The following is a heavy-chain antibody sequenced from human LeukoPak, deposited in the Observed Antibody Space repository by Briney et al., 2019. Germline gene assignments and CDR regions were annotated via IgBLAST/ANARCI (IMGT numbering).Heavy chain of an antibody. Sequence: SETLSLTCIVSGGSISSYYWSWIRQPPGKGLEWIGYIYYSGSTNYNPSLKSRVTISVDTSKNQFSLKLSSVTAADTAVYYCARHSRAATTSPDAFDIWGQGTMVTVSS. D-gene: IGHD1-26*01. CDR2: IYYSGST. J-gene: IGHJ3*02. CDR1: GGSISSYY. V-gene: IGHV4-59*08. CDR3: ARHSRAATTSPDAFDI.